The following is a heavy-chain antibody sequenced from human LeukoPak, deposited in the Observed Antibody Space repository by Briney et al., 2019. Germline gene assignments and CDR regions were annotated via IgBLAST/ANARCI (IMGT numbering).Heavy chain of an antibody. V-gene: IGHV3-23*01. CDR3: AKLTSGWFEDS. D-gene: IGHD6-19*01. Sequence: PGGSLRLSCAASGFTFSSYAMTWVRQAPGKGLEWVSAISASDDSTFYVDSVRGRFTISRDFSKNTLYLQMNSLRAEDTAVYYCAKLTSGWFEDSWGQGTLVTASS. J-gene: IGHJ4*02. CDR2: ISASDDST. CDR1: GFTFSSYA.